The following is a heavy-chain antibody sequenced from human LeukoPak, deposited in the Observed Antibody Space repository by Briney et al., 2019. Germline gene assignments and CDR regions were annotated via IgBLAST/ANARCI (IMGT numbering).Heavy chain of an antibody. J-gene: IGHJ4*02. Sequence: GGSLRLSCAASGFTFSSYGMHRVRQAPGKGLEWVAFIRYDGSNKHYADSVKGRFTISRDNSKNTLYLQMNSLRAEDTAVYYCAKDRGDYYDIWGQGTLVTVSS. CDR3: AKDRGDYYDI. CDR2: IRYDGSNK. D-gene: IGHD3-22*01. V-gene: IGHV3-30*02. CDR1: GFTFSSYG.